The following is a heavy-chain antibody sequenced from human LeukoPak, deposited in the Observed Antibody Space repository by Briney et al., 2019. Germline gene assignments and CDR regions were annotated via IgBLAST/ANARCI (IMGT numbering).Heavy chain of an antibody. CDR2: ISGSGGST. D-gene: IGHD5-12*01. CDR3: ARDPESGYDIYMDV. V-gene: IGHV3-23*01. J-gene: IGHJ6*03. CDR1: GFTFSRYA. Sequence: PGGSLRLSCAASGFTFSRYAMSWVRQAPGKGLEWVSAISGSGGSTYYADSVKGRFTISRDNSKNTLYLQMNSLRAEDTAVYYCARDPESGYDIYMDVWGKGTTVTVSS.